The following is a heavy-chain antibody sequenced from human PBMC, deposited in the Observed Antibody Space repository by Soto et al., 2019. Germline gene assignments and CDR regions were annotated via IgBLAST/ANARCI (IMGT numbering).Heavy chain of an antibody. CDR2: IYYSGST. CDR3: ARVVYGDYLFGT. CDR1: GGSSGSGWYY. D-gene: IGHD4-17*01. Sequence: ILALTCPFSGGSSGSGWYYWSWKRQHPGKGLEWIGYIYYSGSTYYNPSLKSRVTISVDTSKNQFSLKLSSVTAADTVVYYCARVVYGDYLFGTWGQGHRVSVSA. V-gene: IGHV4-31*03. J-gene: IGHJ1*01.